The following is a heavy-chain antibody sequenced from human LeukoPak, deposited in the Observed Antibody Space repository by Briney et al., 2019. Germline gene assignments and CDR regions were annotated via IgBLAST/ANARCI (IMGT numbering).Heavy chain of an antibody. Sequence: PRTLSLSRTVSRGATSSYYWSSVRQPPGKGLEWIGYIYYSGSTNYNPYLKSRVTISVDTSKNQFSLKLSSVTAADTAVYYCARHLYSSSWYVGPFDIWGQGTMVTVSS. J-gene: IGHJ3*02. CDR2: IYYSGST. CDR3: ARHLYSSSWYVGPFDI. CDR1: RGATSSYY. D-gene: IGHD6-13*01. V-gene: IGHV4-59*01.